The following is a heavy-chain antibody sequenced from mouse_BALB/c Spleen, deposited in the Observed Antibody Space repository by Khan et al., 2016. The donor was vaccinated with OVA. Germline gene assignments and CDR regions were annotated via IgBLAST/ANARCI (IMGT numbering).Heavy chain of an antibody. D-gene: IGHD1-1*01. CDR3: ARGNDYGYYFDY. CDR1: GYSITSGYA. V-gene: IGHV3-2*02. Sequence: VQLKESGPGLVKPSQSLSLTCTVTGYSITSGYAWNWIRQFPGNKLEWMGYISYSGVTSYTQSLKSRISITRDTSKNQFFLQLNSVTTEDTATYYCARGNDYGYYFDYWGQGTTLTVSS. CDR2: ISYSGVT. J-gene: IGHJ2*01.